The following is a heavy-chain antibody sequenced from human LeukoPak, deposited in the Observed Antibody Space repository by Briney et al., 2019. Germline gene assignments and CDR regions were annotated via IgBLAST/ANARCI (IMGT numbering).Heavy chain of an antibody. CDR2: IYSGGST. V-gene: IGHV3-66*02. J-gene: IGHJ2*01. Sequence: AGGSLRLSCAASGFTVSNNYMSWVRQAPGKGLEWVSVIYSGGSTYYADSVKGRFTISRDNSKNTLYLQMNSLGAEDTAVYYCARGRTTVRYFDLWGRGTLVTVSS. CDR3: ARGRTTVRYFDL. CDR1: GFTVSNNY. D-gene: IGHD4-11*01.